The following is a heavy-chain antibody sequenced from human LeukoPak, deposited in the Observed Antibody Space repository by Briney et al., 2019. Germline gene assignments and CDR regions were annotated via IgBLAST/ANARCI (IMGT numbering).Heavy chain of an antibody. Sequence: ASVKVSCKASGYTFTSYGISWVRQAPGQGLEWMGWISGYNGNTNYAQNLQGRATMTTDTSTSTAYMELRSLRSDDTAVYYCARESICSSTSCYVFDYWGQGTLVTVSS. CDR3: ARESICSSTSCYVFDY. CDR2: ISGYNGNT. J-gene: IGHJ4*02. V-gene: IGHV1-18*01. D-gene: IGHD2-2*01. CDR1: GYTFTSYG.